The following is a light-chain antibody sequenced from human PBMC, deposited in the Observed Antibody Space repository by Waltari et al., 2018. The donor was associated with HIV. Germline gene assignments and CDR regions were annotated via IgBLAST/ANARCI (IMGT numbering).Light chain of an antibody. CDR2: EVY. J-gene: IGLJ2*01. CDR3: SSYAGINTYVL. Sequence: QSALTQPPSASGSPGQSVTISCNGTSSDVGGNNYVSWYQQYPGKPPRPIVYEVYKRPSGVPHRFSGAKSGNTASLTVSGLQAEDEANYYCSSYAGINTYVLFGGGTKLTVL. CDR1: SSDVGGNNY. V-gene: IGLV2-8*01.